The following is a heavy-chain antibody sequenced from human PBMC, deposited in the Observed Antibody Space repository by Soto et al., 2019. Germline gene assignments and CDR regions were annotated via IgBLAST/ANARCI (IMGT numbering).Heavy chain of an antibody. CDR2: ISYDGSNK. CDR1: GFTFSSYG. J-gene: IGHJ6*02. V-gene: IGHV3-30*18. CDR3: AKDHYGMDV. Sequence: PGGSLRLSCAASGFTFSSYGMNWVRQTPGKGLEWVAVISYDGSNKYYADSVKGRFTISRDKSKNTLYLQMNSLRAEDTAVYYCAKDHYGMDVWGQGTTVTVSS.